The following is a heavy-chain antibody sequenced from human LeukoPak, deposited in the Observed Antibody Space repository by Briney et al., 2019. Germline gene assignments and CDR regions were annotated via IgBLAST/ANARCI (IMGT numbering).Heavy chain of an antibody. CDR2: VSGSGDNT. V-gene: IGHV3-23*01. CDR3: AKDGAYNSVWFPNDY. J-gene: IGHJ4*02. CDR1: GFTFSSYA. Sequence: GGSLRLSCAASGFTFSSYAMSWVRQAPGKGLEWVSAVSGSGDNTYYADSVKGRFTISRDNSKNTLYLQVNSLRAEDTAVYYYAKDGAYNSVWFPNDYWGQGTLVTVSS. D-gene: IGHD6-19*01.